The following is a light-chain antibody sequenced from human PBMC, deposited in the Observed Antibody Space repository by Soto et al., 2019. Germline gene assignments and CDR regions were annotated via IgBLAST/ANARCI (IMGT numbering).Light chain of an antibody. J-gene: IGKJ2*01. V-gene: IGKV1-39*01. CDR2: DAS. Sequence: DIQMTQSPSSLSASVGDKVTITCRASQSISSYLIWYQQKPGKAPKLLIYDASSLQSGVPSRFSCSGSGTDFTLTISSLQPEDFATYYCQQSDTVPRTFGQGTKLEIK. CDR1: QSISSY. CDR3: QQSDTVPRT.